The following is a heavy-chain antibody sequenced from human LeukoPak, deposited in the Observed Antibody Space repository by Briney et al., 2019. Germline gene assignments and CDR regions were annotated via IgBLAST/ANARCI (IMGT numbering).Heavy chain of an antibody. CDR2: INHSGST. CDR3: ARGCDFDY. Sequence: SETLSLTCAVYGGSFSGYYWSWIRQPPGKGLEWIGEINHSGSTNYNPSLKSRVTISVDTSKNQFSLKLSAVTAADTAVYYCARGCDFDYWGQGTLVTVSS. J-gene: IGHJ4*02. CDR1: GGSFSGYY. V-gene: IGHV4-34*01.